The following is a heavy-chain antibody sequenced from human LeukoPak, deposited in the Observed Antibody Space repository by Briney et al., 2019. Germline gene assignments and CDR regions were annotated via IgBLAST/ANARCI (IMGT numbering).Heavy chain of an antibody. Sequence: GASVKVSCKASGYTFTGYYMHWVRQAPGQGLEWMGWINPNSGGTSYAQRFQGRVTMTRDTSISTGYMELRRLTSDDTAVYYCARGGEVCSSTSCYRGHEYWGQGTLVTVSS. CDR3: ARGGEVCSSTSCYRGHEY. V-gene: IGHV1-2*02. CDR1: GYTFTGYY. J-gene: IGHJ4*02. CDR2: INPNSGGT. D-gene: IGHD2-2*01.